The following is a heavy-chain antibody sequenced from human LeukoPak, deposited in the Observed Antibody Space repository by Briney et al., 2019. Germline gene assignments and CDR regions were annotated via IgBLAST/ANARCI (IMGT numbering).Heavy chain of an antibody. Sequence: SVKVSCRASGGTFSSYAISWVRQAPGQGLEWMGGIIPIFGTANYAQKFQGRVTITADESTSTAYMELSSLRSEDTAVYYCARVVHRVDSGYDTFDYWGQGTLVTVSS. CDR3: ARVVHRVDSGYDTFDY. J-gene: IGHJ4*02. CDR1: GGTFSSYA. D-gene: IGHD5-12*01. V-gene: IGHV1-69*13. CDR2: IIPIFGTA.